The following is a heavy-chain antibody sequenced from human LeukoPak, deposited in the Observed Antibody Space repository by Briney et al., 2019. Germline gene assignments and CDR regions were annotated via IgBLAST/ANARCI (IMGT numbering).Heavy chain of an antibody. CDR3: ARDRTGTPDC. J-gene: IGHJ4*02. Sequence: GGSLILSCAASGFSFSSYWMHWVRQAPGKGLVWVSRINTDGSSTSYADSVMGRFTISRDTAKNTLYLQMNSLRAEDTAVYYCARDRTGTPDCWGQGTLVTVSS. CDR1: GFSFSSYW. D-gene: IGHD3/OR15-3a*01. V-gene: IGHV3-74*01. CDR2: INTDGSST.